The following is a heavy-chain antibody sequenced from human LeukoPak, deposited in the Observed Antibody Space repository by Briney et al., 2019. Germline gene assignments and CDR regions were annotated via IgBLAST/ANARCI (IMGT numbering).Heavy chain of an antibody. CDR2: IYHSGST. Sequence: SQTLSLTCTVSGGSISSGGYSWSWIRQPPGKGLEWIGYIYHSGSTNYNPSLKSRVTISVDRSKNQFSLKLSSVTAADTAVYYCARGERDYRIPAGNWFDPWGQGTLVTVSS. CDR1: GGSISSGGYS. V-gene: IGHV4-30-2*01. J-gene: IGHJ5*02. D-gene: IGHD2-15*01. CDR3: ARGERDYRIPAGNWFDP.